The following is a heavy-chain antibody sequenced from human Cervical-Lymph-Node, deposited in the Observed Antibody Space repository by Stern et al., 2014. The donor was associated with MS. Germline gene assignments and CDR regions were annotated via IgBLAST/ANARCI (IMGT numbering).Heavy chain of an antibody. Sequence: EMQLVESGGGLVQPGGSLRLSCAASDFTFSLYSMNWVRQAPGKGLEWISYISETRPTIYQADPVKGRFTISRDNAKNSLYLQMIGLRAEATAVYYCARDSAPKARHIGMDVWGKGTTAPVSS. V-gene: IGHV3-48*01. D-gene: IGHD3-10*01. CDR3: ARDSAPKARHIGMDV. CDR2: ISETRPTI. CDR1: DFTFSLYS. J-gene: IGHJ6*04.